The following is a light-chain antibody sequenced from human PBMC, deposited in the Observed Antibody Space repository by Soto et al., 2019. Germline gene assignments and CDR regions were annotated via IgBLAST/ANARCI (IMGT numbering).Light chain of an antibody. Sequence: DVVMTQSPLSLPVTLGQPASISCRSSQSLVYIDGNIYLHWFQQSPGQSPRRLIYKVSTRNAGVPDRFSGSGSGTDFTLTISMVEAEDVGVYYCMQATQWPRAFGGGNKVEIK. CDR1: QSLVYIDGNIY. V-gene: IGKV2-30*01. CDR2: KVS. J-gene: IGKJ4*01. CDR3: MQATQWPRA.